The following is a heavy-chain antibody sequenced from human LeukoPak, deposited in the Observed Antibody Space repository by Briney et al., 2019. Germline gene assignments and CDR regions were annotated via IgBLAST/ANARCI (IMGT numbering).Heavy chain of an antibody. Sequence: GGSLRLSCATSGFTFSTYGMHWVRQAPGKGLEWVAFIRFDGSNVGSNVYYADSVKGRFTISRDNSRNTVYLQMSSLRSDDTAIYYCAKTLDGFWPQFDFWGQGTLVTVSS. CDR2: IRFDGSNVGSNV. J-gene: IGHJ4*02. D-gene: IGHD5-24*01. CDR1: GFTFSTYG. V-gene: IGHV3-30*02. CDR3: AKTLDGFWPQFDF.